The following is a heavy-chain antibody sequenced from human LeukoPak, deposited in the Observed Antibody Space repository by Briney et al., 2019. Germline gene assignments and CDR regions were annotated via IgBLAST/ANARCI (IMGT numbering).Heavy chain of an antibody. Sequence: GASVKVSCKASGYTFTGYYMHWVRQAPGQGLEWMGWINPNSGGTNYAQKFQGRVTMTRDTSISTAYMELSRLRSDDTAVYYCAGDLIGAGGPGPGRGGAFDIWGQGTMVTVSS. CDR3: AGDLIGAGGPGPGRGGAFDI. J-gene: IGHJ3*02. V-gene: IGHV1-2*02. CDR2: INPNSGGT. D-gene: IGHD3-10*01. CDR1: GYTFTGYY.